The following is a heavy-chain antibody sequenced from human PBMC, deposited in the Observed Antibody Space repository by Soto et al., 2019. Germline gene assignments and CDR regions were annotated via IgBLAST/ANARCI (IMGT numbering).Heavy chain of an antibody. J-gene: IGHJ5*02. CDR3: ARPAGGRPVHLHP. CDR2: INYNGRA. Sequence: QLQLQESGPGLVKPSETLSLTCKVSGTSISSSNYYWGWIRQPPGKGLEWIGSINYNGRAYYNRSLKSRVPRPVETAWNQRALKRASPTAADTPVYSGARPAGGRPVHLHPWCQGTLVSVSS. D-gene: IGHD2-8*02. V-gene: IGHV4-39*01. CDR1: GTSISSSNYY.